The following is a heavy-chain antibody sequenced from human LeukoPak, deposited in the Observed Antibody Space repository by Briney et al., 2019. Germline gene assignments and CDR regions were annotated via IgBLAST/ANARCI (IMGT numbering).Heavy chain of an antibody. D-gene: IGHD6-13*01. CDR2: ISSSGSTI. CDR3: ARGRDSSSWGPYYYGMDV. CDR1: GLTFSSEE. Sequence: GGTLRLSLAASGLTFSSEEMNWVRQAPGKGLEWVSYISSSGSTIYYADSVKGRFTISRDNAKNSLYLQMNSLRAEDTAVYYCARGRDSSSWGPYYYGMDVWGQGTTVTVSS. V-gene: IGHV3-48*03. J-gene: IGHJ6*02.